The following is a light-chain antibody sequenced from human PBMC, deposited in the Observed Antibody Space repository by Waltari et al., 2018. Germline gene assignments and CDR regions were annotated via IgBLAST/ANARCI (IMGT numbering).Light chain of an antibody. CDR1: SSDVGAYNY. CDR3: SSYISSSTLEL. V-gene: IGLV2-14*03. CDR2: DVS. J-gene: IGLJ2*01. Sequence: QSALTQPASVSGSPGQSLTISCTGTSSDVGAYNYVSWYQQHPGKAPKLIIFDVSDRPSGVSSRFSGSKSGNTASLTISGLQAQDEADYYCSSYISSSTLELFGGGTSLTVL.